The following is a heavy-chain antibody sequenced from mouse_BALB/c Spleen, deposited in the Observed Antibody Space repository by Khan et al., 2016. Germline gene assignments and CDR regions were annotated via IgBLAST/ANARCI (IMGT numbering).Heavy chain of an antibody. CDR1: GYSITSDYA. V-gene: IGHV3-2*02. CDR3: ATLARAWFAY. D-gene: IGHD1-2*01. CDR2: INYSGST. Sequence: EVKLLESGPGLVKPSQSLSLTCTVTGYSITSDYAWNWIRQFPGNKLEWMGYINYSGSTSYNPSLKSRISITRATSKNQFFLQLNSVTTEDTATYYWATLARAWFAYCGQGTLVTVSA. J-gene: IGHJ3*01.